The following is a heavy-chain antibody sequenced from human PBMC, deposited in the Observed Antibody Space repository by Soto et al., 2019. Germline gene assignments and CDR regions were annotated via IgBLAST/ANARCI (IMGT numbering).Heavy chain of an antibody. CDR2: INHSGST. CDR3: ARIKDDFWSGPYFDY. D-gene: IGHD3-3*01. CDR1: GGSFSGYY. J-gene: IGHJ4*02. V-gene: IGHV4-34*01. Sequence: SETLSLTCAVYGGSFSGYYWSWIRQPPGKGLEWIGEINHSGSTNYNPSLKSRVTISVDTSKNQFSLKLSSVTAADTAVYYCARIKDDFWSGPYFDYWGQGTLVTVS.